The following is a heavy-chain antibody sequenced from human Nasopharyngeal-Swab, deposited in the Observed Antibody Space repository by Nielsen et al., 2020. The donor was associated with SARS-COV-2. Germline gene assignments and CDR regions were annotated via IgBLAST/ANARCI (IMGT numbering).Heavy chain of an antibody. CDR3: ARSNKYYDFWSGYYSGGYFDY. CDR2: IYHSGST. CDR1: GGSISSGGYS. D-gene: IGHD3-3*01. V-gene: IGHV4-30-2*01. J-gene: IGHJ4*02. Sequence: SETLSLTCAVSGGSISSGGYSWSWIRQPPGKGLEWIGYIYHSGSTNYNPSLKSRVTISVDTSKNQFSLKLSSVTAADTAVYYCARSNKYYDFWSGYYSGGYFDYWGQGTLVTVSS.